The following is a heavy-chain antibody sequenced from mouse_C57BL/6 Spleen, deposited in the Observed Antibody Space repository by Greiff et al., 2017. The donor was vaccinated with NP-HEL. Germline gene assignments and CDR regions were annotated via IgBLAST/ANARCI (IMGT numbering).Heavy chain of an antibody. J-gene: IGHJ4*01. CDR3: AIIYDGYYHYYAMDY. CDR1: GYSITSGYY. D-gene: IGHD2-3*01. Sequence: DVKLVESGPGLVKPSQSLSLTCSVTGYSITSGYYWNWIRQFPGNKLEWMGYISYDGSNNYNPSLKNRISITRDTSKNQFFLKLNSVTTEDTATYYCAIIYDGYYHYYAMDYWGQGTSVTVSS. CDR2: ISYDGSN. V-gene: IGHV3-6*01.